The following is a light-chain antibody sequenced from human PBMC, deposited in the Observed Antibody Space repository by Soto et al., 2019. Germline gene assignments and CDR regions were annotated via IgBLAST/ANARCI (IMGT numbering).Light chain of an antibody. J-gene: IGLJ3*02. CDR1: SGHSSYA. CDR3: QTWGSGIQV. Sequence: QLVLTQSPSASASLGASVKLTCTLSSGHSSYAIAWHQQQPEKGPRYLMKLNSDGSHSKGDGIPDRFSGSSSGAERYLTISRLQSEDEADYCWQTWGSGIQVFGGGTKVTVL. CDR2: LNSDGSH. V-gene: IGLV4-69*01.